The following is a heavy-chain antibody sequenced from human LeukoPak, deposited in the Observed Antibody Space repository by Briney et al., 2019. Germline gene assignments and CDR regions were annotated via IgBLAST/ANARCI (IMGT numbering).Heavy chain of an antibody. J-gene: IGHJ5*02. CDR3: ARDLFGSRSSGFDP. D-gene: IGHD3-10*01. V-gene: IGHV1-18*01. CDR2: ISAYNGNT. CDR1: GYTFTSYG. Sequence: ASVKVSCKASGYTFTSYGISWVRQAPGQGLEWMGWISAYNGNTNYAQKLQGRVTMTTDTSTSTAYMELNSLTSEDTAVYYCARDLFGSRSSGFDPWGQGTLVSVSS.